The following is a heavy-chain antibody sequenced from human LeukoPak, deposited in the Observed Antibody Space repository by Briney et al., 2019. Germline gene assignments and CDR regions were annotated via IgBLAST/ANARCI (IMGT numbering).Heavy chain of an antibody. Sequence: GGSLRLSCAASGFAFNNDTMTWVRQPPGKGLEWVSTIVGDSTIEYYADSVKGRFTISSDNSKTMLFLHMNSLRAEDTAIYYCARQPYFYYYLDVWGKGTTVTVTS. J-gene: IGHJ6*03. V-gene: IGHV3-23*01. D-gene: IGHD5-18*01. CDR1: GFAFNNDT. CDR3: ARQPYFYYYLDV. CDR2: IVGDSTIE.